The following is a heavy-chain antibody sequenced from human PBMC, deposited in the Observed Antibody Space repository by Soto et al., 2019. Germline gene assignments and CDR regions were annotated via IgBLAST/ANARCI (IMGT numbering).Heavy chain of an antibody. D-gene: IGHD1-26*01. CDR3: ATSLVTSRARGEX. CDR2: IYYTGST. J-gene: IGHJ4*02. V-gene: IGHV4-31*03. Sequence: SETLSLTCTVSGGSIYTGGFYWSWIXQLPGKGLEWLGYIYYTGSTQYTPSLKSRLSISTDTSDNQFSLRLNSVTAADTAVYYCATSLVTSRARGEXWGQETPVTVSS. CDR1: GGSIYTGGFY.